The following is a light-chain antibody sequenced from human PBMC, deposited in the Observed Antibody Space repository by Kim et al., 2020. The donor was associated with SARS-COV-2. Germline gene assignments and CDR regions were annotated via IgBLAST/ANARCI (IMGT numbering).Light chain of an antibody. CDR1: NIGSKS. CDR3: QVWDTSRDHPV. J-gene: IGLJ3*02. V-gene: IGLV3-21*01. Sequence: AQGKTARITGGGDNIGSKSVHWYQQKPGQAPLLVIYYDIDRPSGSPERFSGSNSGNMATVTISRVEAGDEGDYYCQVWDTSRDHPVFGGGTQLTVL. CDR2: YDI.